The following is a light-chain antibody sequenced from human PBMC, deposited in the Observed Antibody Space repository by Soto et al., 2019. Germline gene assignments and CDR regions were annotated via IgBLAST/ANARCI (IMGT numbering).Light chain of an antibody. CDR1: QSVNSH. Sequence: ELVMTQSPATLSVSPGERATLSCRASQSVNSHLAWYRQKPGQAPRLLIYAASTRATGIPARFSGSGSGTEFTLTISSLQSEDFAVYYCQQYNSWPTFGQGTKVDIK. J-gene: IGKJ1*01. CDR3: QQYNSWPT. CDR2: AAS. V-gene: IGKV3-15*01.